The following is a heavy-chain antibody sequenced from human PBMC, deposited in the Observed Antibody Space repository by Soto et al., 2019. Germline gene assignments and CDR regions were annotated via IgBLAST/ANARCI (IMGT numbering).Heavy chain of an antibody. D-gene: IGHD2-21*02. CDR3: ARDPSCGGDCHFDL. CDR1: GGIFSNYA. J-gene: IGHJ5*02. Sequence: HVQLVQSGAEVKRPGSSVKVSCKTSGGIFSNYAISWVRQAPGQGLEWMGGIVPVVTTTNYAQKFQGRVTINADESTTTVYMELSSLTSEDTAVYYCARDPSCGGDCHFDLWGQGTLVTVSS. V-gene: IGHV1-69*12. CDR2: IVPVVTTT.